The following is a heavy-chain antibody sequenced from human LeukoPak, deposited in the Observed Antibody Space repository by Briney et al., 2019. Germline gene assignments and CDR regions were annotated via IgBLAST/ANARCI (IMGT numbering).Heavy chain of an antibody. V-gene: IGHV3-66*02. CDR1: GFTVSNSY. CDR3: SLYSGFGY. Sequence: GGSLRLSCAASGFTVSNSYMSWVRQAPGKGLEWVSVIYSGGTTYYADSVKGRFTISRDNSKNTLYLQMNSLRVEDTAVYYCSLYSGFGYWGQGSLVTVSS. J-gene: IGHJ4*02. D-gene: IGHD5-18*01. CDR2: IYSGGTT.